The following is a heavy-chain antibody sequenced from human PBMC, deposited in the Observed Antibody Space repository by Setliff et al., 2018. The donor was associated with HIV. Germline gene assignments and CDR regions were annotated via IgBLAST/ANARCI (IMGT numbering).Heavy chain of an antibody. J-gene: IGHJ4*02. CDR2: IRYDGSNQ. V-gene: IGHV3-30*02. CDR3: AKDRTVVVITIFDY. D-gene: IGHD3-22*01. CDR1: GFTFSTHG. Sequence: GSLRLSCAASGFTFSTHGMQWVRQAPGKGLEWVAFIRYDGSNQYYADSVKGRFTISRDNSKSMLYLQMNSLRADDTAVYYCAKDRTVVVITIFDYWGQGTLVTVSS.